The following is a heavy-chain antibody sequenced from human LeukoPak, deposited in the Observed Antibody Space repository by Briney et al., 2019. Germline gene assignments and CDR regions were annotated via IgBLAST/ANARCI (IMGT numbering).Heavy chain of an antibody. J-gene: IGHJ4*02. CDR3: ARDAAGGVDF. D-gene: IGHD3-10*01. CDR1: GGSISSGDYY. V-gene: IGHV4-31*03. Sequence: EPSETLSLTCTVSGGSISSGDYYWSWIRQHPGKGLEWIGYIYYSGSTYYNPSLKSRVTISVDTSKNQISLKLSSVTAADTAVYYCARDAAGGVDFWGQGALVTVSS. CDR2: IYYSGST.